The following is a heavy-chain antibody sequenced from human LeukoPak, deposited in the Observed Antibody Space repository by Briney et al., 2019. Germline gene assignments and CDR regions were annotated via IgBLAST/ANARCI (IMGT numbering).Heavy chain of an antibody. D-gene: IGHD3-22*01. CDR3: ARDRMGYYDSSGYFDY. CDR2: ISSSGSTI. CDR1: GFTFSSYE. V-gene: IGHV3-48*03. J-gene: IGHJ4*02. Sequence: PGGSLRLSCAASGFTFSSYEMNWVRQAPGKGLEWVSYISSSGSTIYYADSVKGRFTISRDNAKNSLYLQMNSLRAEDTAAYYCARDRMGYYDSSGYFDYWGQGTLVTVSS.